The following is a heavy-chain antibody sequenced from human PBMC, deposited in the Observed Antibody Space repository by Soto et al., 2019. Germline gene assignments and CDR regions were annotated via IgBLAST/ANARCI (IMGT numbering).Heavy chain of an antibody. V-gene: IGHV3-66*01. CDR2: IYSGGTT. J-gene: IGHJ4*02. D-gene: IGHD6-19*01. CDR3: ARVVGIAVGGHLGYFHY. CDR1: GFTVSSNY. Sequence: EVQLVESGGGLVQPGGSLRLSCAASGFTVSSNYMSWVRQAPGKGLEWVSVIYSGGTTYYADSVKGRFTISRDNSKNTLYLQVNSLRAEDTAVYYCARVVGIAVGGHLGYFHYWGQGTLVAVSS.